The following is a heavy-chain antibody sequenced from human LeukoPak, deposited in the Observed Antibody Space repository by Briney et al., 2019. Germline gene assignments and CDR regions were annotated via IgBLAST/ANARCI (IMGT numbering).Heavy chain of an antibody. Sequence: PSQTLSLTCTVSGGSISSGDYYWSWIRQPPGKGLEWIGYIYYSGSTNYNPSLKSRVTISVDTSKNQFSLKLSSVTAADTAVYYCARLGYCSSTSCHGGYYYGMDVWGKGTTVTVSS. CDR2: IYYSGST. D-gene: IGHD2-2*01. CDR3: ARLGYCSSTSCHGGYYYGMDV. V-gene: IGHV4-30-4*01. J-gene: IGHJ6*04. CDR1: GGSISSGDYY.